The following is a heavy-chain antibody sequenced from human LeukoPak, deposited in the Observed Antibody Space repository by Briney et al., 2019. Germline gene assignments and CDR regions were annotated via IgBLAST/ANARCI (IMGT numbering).Heavy chain of an antibody. V-gene: IGHV4-4*07. CDR1: GGSISSSNW. Sequence: SGTLSLTCAVSGGSISSSNWWSWIRQPAGKGLEWIGRVYPTGSTNYNPSFKSRVSMSVDASNNQLSLRLTSVTAADTAVYYCARDSKASPGAFQIRGATFMDVWGKGTTVTISS. J-gene: IGHJ6*03. CDR3: ARDSKASPGAFQIRGATFMDV. CDR2: VYPTGST. D-gene: IGHD3-10*01.